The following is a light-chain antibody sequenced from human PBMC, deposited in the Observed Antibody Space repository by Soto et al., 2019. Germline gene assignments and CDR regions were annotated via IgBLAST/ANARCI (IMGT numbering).Light chain of an antibody. V-gene: IGKV3-20*01. Sequence: EIILTQSPCTLSLSPGERATLSCRASQSVSSSYLVWHQQKPGQAPRLLIYAASRRATGIPDRFSGSGSGTDFTLTISRLEPEDFAVYSCQQYNSWPLTFGGGTKVDIK. CDR2: AAS. J-gene: IGKJ4*01. CDR3: QQYNSWPLT. CDR1: QSVSSSY.